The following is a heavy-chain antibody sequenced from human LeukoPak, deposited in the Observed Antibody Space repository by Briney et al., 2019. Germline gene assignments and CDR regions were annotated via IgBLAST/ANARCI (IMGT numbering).Heavy chain of an antibody. CDR1: GFTFDDYG. V-gene: IGHV3-20*04. D-gene: IGHD6-6*01. CDR2: INWNGGST. J-gene: IGHJ6*03. CDR3: ARVDNLSREGPTYKYSSSYLPNYYYYMDV. Sequence: GGSLRLSCAASGFTFDDYGMSWVRQAPGKGLEWVSGINWNGGSTGYADSVKGRFTISRDNAKNSLYLQMNSLRAEDTALYYCARVDNLSREGPTYKYSSSYLPNYYYYMDVWGKGTTVTVSS.